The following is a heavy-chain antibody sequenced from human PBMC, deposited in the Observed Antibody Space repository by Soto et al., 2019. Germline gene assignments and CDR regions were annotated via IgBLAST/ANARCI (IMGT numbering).Heavy chain of an antibody. J-gene: IGHJ6*02. CDR3: ARPYGGHRYGMDV. V-gene: IGHV5-10-1*01. CDR1: GYSFTGYW. Sequence: GESLKISCKGSGYSFTGYWITWVRQKPGKGLEWMGRIDQSDSQTYYSPSFRGHVTISADKSISTAYLQWSSLKASDTAMYYCARPYGGHRYGMDVWGQGTTVTVSS. D-gene: IGHD3-10*01. CDR2: IDQSDSQT.